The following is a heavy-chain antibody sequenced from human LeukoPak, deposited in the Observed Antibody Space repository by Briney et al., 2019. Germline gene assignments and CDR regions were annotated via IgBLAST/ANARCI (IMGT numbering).Heavy chain of an antibody. D-gene: IGHD3-9*01. J-gene: IGHJ4*02. V-gene: IGHV1-18*01. Sequence: ASVKVSCKASGYMFRNYGISWVRLAPGQGLEWMGWISAYNGNTNYAQKLQGRVTMTTDTSTSTAYMELRSLRSDDTAVYYCARHPNFDWLPPPPFDYWGQGTLVTVSS. CDR2: ISAYNGNT. CDR3: ARHPNFDWLPPPPFDY. CDR1: GYMFRNYG.